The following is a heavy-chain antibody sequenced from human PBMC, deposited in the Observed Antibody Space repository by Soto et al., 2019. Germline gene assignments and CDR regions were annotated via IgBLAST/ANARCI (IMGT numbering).Heavy chain of an antibody. J-gene: IGHJ4*02. Sequence: PGGSLRLSCAASGFTFSSYWMHWVRQAPGKGLVWVSRINSDGSSTSYADSVKGRFTISRDNAKNTLYLQMNSLRAEDTAVYYCASAYDSSGYPGYWGQGTLVTVSS. V-gene: IGHV3-74*01. CDR1: GFTFSSYW. CDR3: ASAYDSSGYPGY. D-gene: IGHD3-22*01. CDR2: INSDGSST.